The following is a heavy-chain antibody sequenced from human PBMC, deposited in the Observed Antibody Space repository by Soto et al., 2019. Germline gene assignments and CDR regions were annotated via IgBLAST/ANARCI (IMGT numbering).Heavy chain of an antibody. CDR3: VRREIPPPTRGAGNARRGMDV. V-gene: IGHV3-33*01. CDR1: GFTFNNYG. D-gene: IGHD1-26*01. Sequence: QVQLVESGGGVVQPGRSLRLSCAASGFTFNNYGMHWVRQAPGKGLEWLAVIWNDGSNSYYANSVKGRFTISRDNSKNTLYLQRGTLRAEESPVYYCVRREIPPPTRGAGNARRGMDVWGQGTTVTVSS. CDR2: IWNDGSNS. J-gene: IGHJ6*02.